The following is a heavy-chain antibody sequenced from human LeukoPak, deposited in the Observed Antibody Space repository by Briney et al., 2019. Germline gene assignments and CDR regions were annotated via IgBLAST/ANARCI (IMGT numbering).Heavy chain of an antibody. J-gene: IGHJ4*02. CDR3: ARRSPYYYDSSGYTVFDY. Sequence: TSETLSLTCTVSGGSISSYYWSWIRQPPGKGLEWIGYIYYSGSTNYNPSLKSRVTISVDTSKYQFSLKLSSVTAADTAVYYCARRSPYYYDSSGYTVFDYWGQGTLVTVSS. CDR2: IYYSGST. D-gene: IGHD3-22*01. V-gene: IGHV4-59*08. CDR1: GGSISSYY.